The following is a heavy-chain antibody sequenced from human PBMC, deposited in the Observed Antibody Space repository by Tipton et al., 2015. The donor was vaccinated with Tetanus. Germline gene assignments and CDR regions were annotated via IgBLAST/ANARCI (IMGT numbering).Heavy chain of an antibody. CDR2: IFPGDSDA. V-gene: IGHV5-51*01. CDR3: ARLPKHYSASGST. Sequence: QSGPEVKKPGESLNISCKASGYNFATFWIGWVRQKPGKGLEWMGIIFPGDSDATYNPSFQGQVTISADKSISTAYLQWTSLKPSDTAIYFCARLPKHYSASGSTWGQGTLVTVSS. D-gene: IGHD3-10*01. CDR1: GYNFATFW. J-gene: IGHJ5*02.